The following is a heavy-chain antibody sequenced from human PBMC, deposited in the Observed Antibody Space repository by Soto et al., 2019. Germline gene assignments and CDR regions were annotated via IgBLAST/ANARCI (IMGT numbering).Heavy chain of an antibody. CDR3: AKDPWGYYYDSSGYPTRSRSDY. CDR2: ISGSGGST. CDR1: GVTFSSYA. J-gene: IGHJ4*02. Sequence: GGSLRLSCAASGVTFSSYAMSWVRQAPGKGLEWVSAISGSGGSTYYADSVKGRFTISRDNSKNTLYLQMNSLRAEDTAVYYCAKDPWGYYYDSSGYPTRSRSDYWGQGALVTVSS. D-gene: IGHD3-22*01. V-gene: IGHV3-23*01.